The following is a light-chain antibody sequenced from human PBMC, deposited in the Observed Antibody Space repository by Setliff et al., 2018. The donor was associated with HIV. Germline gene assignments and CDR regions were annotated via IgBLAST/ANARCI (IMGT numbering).Light chain of an antibody. CDR1: SSDVGNFKL. J-gene: IGLJ1*01. V-gene: IGLV2-23*02. CDR2: EVN. CDR3: CSYATYYV. Sequence: QSALAQPPSVSGSPGQSVTISCTGTSSDVGNFKLVSWYQQPPGKAPKVIIYEVNKRPSGVSNRFSASISGNTASLTISGLQAEDEADYYCCSYATYYVFGTGTKVTVL.